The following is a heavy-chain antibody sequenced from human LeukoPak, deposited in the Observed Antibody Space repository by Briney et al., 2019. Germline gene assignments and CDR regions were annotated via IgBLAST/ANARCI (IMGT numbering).Heavy chain of an antibody. J-gene: IGHJ4*02. CDR3: ARDFSESPEHS. D-gene: IGHD1/OR15-1a*01. Sequence: GGSLRLSCEASGFTFSGYWMSWVRQAPGKGLEWVANIKPDGSERNYVDSVRARFIISRDNAKNSLYLQINSLRAEDTAVYYCARDFSESPEHSWGQGTLVTVSS. CDR2: IKPDGSER. V-gene: IGHV3-7*01. CDR1: GFTFSGYW.